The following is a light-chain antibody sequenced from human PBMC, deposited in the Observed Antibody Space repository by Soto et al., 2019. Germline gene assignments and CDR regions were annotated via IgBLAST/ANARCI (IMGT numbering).Light chain of an antibody. J-gene: IGKJ1*01. V-gene: IGKV3-20*01. CDR1: QNLDTY. Sequence: EIVLTQSPATLSLSPGERATLSCRASQNLDTYLAWYQQNPGQAPRLVIHDVSSRATGIPARFSGSGSGTHFTLTISRLEPEDFAVYYCQQYGSSPWTFGQGTKVEIK. CDR2: DVS. CDR3: QQYGSSPWT.